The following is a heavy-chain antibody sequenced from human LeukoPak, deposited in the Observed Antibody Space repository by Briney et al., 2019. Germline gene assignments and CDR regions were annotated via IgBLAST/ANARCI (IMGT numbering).Heavy chain of an antibody. CDR1: GYSFTSYW. CDR3: ARRGLGYYFDNSGYKGDDAFDV. D-gene: IGHD3-22*01. Sequence: GESLKISCKGSGYSFTSYWIGWVRQMPGKGLEWMGIIYPGDSDTRYSPSFQGQVTISADKSISTAYLQWSSLKASDTAIYYCARRGLGYYFDNSGYKGDDAFDVWGQGTMVTVSS. V-gene: IGHV5-51*01. J-gene: IGHJ3*01. CDR2: IYPGDSDT.